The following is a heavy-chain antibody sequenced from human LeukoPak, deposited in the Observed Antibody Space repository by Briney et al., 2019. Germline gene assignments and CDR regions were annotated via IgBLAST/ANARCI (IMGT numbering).Heavy chain of an antibody. D-gene: IGHD3-9*01. J-gene: IGHJ4*02. Sequence: PSETLSLTCSISGGSVTSGSYYWSWIRQASGKGLEWIGRLDSSGSTTYNPSLKSRVTISVDTSKKQFSLKLSSVTAADTAVYYCARGGVVEAGRILTGYPPTYWGQGTLVTVSS. V-gene: IGHV4-61*10. CDR1: GGSVTSGSYY. CDR2: LDSSGST. CDR3: ARGGVVEAGRILTGYPPTY.